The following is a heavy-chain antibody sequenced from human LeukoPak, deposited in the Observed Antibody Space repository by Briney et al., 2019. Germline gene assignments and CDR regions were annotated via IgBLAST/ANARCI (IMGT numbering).Heavy chain of an antibody. CDR1: GGTFSSYA. D-gene: IGHD6-19*01. CDR3: ASFERAVAGTPFDY. V-gene: IGHV1-69*05. CDR2: IIPIFGTA. J-gene: IGHJ4*02. Sequence: GASVKVSCKASGGTFSSYAISWVRQAPGQGLEWMGGIIPIFGTANYAQEFQGRVTITTDESTSTAYMELSSLRSEDTAVYYCASFERAVAGTPFDYWGQGTLVTVSS.